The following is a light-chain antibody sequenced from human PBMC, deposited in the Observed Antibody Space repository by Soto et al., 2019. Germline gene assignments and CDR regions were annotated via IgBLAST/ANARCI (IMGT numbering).Light chain of an antibody. CDR1: SSDVGGYNY. V-gene: IGLV2-8*01. Sequence: QSALTQPPSASGSPGQSVAISCTGTSSDVGGYNYVSWYKQHPGKAPEVMIYEVSKRPSGVPDRFSGSKSGNTASLTVSGLQDEDEADYYCSSYAGSNYWVFGGGTQLTVL. CDR2: EVS. J-gene: IGLJ3*02. CDR3: SSYAGSNYWV.